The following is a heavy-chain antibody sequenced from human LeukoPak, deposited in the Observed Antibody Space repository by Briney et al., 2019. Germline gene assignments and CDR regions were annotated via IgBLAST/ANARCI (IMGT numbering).Heavy chain of an antibody. CDR3: GRDQGMVATGRFDP. V-gene: IGHV1-69*13. J-gene: IGHJ5*02. Sequence: ASVKVPCKASGGTFSSYAISWVRQAPGQGLEWMGGIIPIFGTANYAQKFQGRVTITADESTSTAYMELSSLRSEDTAVYYCGRDQGMVATGRFDPWGQGTLVTVSS. CDR2: IIPIFGTA. D-gene: IGHD5-12*01. CDR1: GGTFSSYA.